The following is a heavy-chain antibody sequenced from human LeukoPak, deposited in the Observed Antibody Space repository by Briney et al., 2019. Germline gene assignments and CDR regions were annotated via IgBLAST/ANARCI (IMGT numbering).Heavy chain of an antibody. V-gene: IGHV3-23*01. Sequence: GGSLRLSCAASGFTFSSYAMSWVRQAPGKGLEWVSAISGSGGSTYYADSVRGRFTISRDNSKNTLYPQMNSLRAKDTAVYYCAKSGDCSSTSCYPHNWFDPWGQGTLVTVSS. CDR1: GFTFSSYA. CDR3: AKSGDCSSTSCYPHNWFDP. CDR2: ISGSGGST. D-gene: IGHD2-2*01. J-gene: IGHJ5*02.